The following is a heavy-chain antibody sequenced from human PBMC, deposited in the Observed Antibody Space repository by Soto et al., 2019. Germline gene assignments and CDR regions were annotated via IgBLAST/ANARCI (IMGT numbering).Heavy chain of an antibody. CDR2: ISGSGGST. V-gene: IGHV3-23*01. CDR1: GFTFSSYA. CDR3: AKEPPRGLYWIGYYFDY. J-gene: IGHJ4*02. D-gene: IGHD2-8*02. Sequence: GGSLRLSCAASGFTFSSYAMSWVRQAPGKGLEWVSAISGSGGSTYYADSVKGRFTISRDNSKNTLYLQMNSLRAEDTAVYYCAKEPPRGLYWIGYYFDYWGQGTLVTVSS.